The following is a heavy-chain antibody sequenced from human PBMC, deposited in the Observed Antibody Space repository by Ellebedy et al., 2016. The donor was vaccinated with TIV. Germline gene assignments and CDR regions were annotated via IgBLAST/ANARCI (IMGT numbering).Heavy chain of an antibody. Sequence: ASVKVSCKASGYTFTSYYFYWVRQAPGQGLEWMGIINATNGNSNYAQKFQGRVNMTRDTSTSTVYIELSSLRSEDTAVYYCARGDNYYYDSSGYYYTYWGQGTLVTVSS. CDR2: INATNGNS. J-gene: IGHJ4*02. CDR3: ARGDNYYYDSSGYYYTY. V-gene: IGHV1-46*01. CDR1: GYTFTSYY. D-gene: IGHD3-22*01.